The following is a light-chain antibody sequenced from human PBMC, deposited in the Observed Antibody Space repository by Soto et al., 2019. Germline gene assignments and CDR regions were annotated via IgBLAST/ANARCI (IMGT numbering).Light chain of an antibody. CDR3: QQYSTSPLT. CDR1: QRISSTY. V-gene: IGKV3-20*01. Sequence: EIVLTQSPGTLSLSPGERVTLSCRASQRISSTYLAWYQQKPGQAPRLLMYGASSRATGIPDRFSGSGSGTDFTLTISRLEPEDFAVYYCQQYSTSPLTFGGGTKVEIK. J-gene: IGKJ4*01. CDR2: GAS.